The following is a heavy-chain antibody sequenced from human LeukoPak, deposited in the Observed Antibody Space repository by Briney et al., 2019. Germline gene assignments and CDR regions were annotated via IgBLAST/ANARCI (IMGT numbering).Heavy chain of an antibody. CDR1: GGSFSGYY. D-gene: IGHD3-16*01. Sequence: SDTLSLTCPVCGGSFSGYYWSWIRQPPRKGLEWIVDINNSGSTNYNPSLKRRVTISVDTSKNQYSLKLSSVTAADTAVYYCARNPNLIREFDYWGQGTLVTVSS. V-gene: IGHV4-34*01. CDR3: ARNPNLIREFDY. CDR2: INNSGST. J-gene: IGHJ4*02.